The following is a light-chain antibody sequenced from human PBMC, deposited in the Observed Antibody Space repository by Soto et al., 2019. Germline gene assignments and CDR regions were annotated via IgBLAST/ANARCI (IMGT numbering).Light chain of an antibody. CDR3: QSYDSSLSGPVV. J-gene: IGLJ2*01. Sequence: QAVVTQPPSVSGAPGQRVTISCTGSSSNIGAGYDVHWYQQLPGTAPKLLIYGNSNRPSGVPDRFSGSKSGTSASRAITGLQAEDEADYYCQSYDSSLSGPVVFGGGTKVTVL. V-gene: IGLV1-40*01. CDR2: GNS. CDR1: SSNIGAGYD.